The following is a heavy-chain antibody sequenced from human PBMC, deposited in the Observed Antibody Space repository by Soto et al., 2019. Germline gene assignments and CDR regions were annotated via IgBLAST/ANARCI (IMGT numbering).Heavy chain of an antibody. V-gene: IGHV1-69*01. CDR2: IIPIFGTV. CDR1: GGTFSSYA. J-gene: IGHJ2*01. D-gene: IGHD3-22*01. Sequence: QVPLVQSGAEVKKPGSSVKVSCKASGGTFSSYAFSWVRQAPGQGLEWMGGIIPIFGTVNYAQKFQGRVTITADESTSTAYVELSSLRSEDTAVYYCARAYDSSGYYVPRAYWYFDLWGRGTLVTVSS. CDR3: ARAYDSSGYYVPRAYWYFDL.